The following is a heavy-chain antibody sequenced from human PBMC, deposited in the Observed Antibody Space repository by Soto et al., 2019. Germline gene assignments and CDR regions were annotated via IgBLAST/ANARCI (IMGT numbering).Heavy chain of an antibody. V-gene: IGHV1-18*01. CDR3: ARVIVRVPAFDY. J-gene: IGHJ4*02. CDR2: ISAYNGNT. CDR1: GYTFTSYG. Sequence: ASVKVSCKASGYTFTSYGISWVRQAPGQGLEWMGWISAYNGNTNYAQKLQGRVTMTTDTSTSTAYMELRSLRPDDTAVYYCARVIVRVPAFDYWGQGTLVTVSS. D-gene: IGHD1-1*01.